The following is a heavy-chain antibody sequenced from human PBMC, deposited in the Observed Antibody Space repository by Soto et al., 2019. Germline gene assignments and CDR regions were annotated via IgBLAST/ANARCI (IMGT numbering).Heavy chain of an antibody. CDR1: GFLFNVYA. CDR3: AKGSGPLPRNWFDP. CDR2: ISGSGGSP. J-gene: IGHJ5*02. Sequence: PGGSLRLSCSASGFLFNVYAMIWVRQPPGKGLEWVSSISGSGGSPYYADPVKGRFTISRDNSKNTLYLQMNSLRPEDTAVYYCAKGSGPLPRNWFDPWGQGTQVTVSS. V-gene: IGHV3-23*01. D-gene: IGHD3-10*01.